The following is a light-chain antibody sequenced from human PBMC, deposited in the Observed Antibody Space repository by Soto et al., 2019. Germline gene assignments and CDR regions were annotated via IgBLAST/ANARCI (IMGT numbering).Light chain of an antibody. V-gene: IGKV1-12*01. Sequence: DIQMTQSPSSVSASVGDRVTITWRASQGISSWLAWYQQKPRKAPKLLIYAAFSLQSGVPSRFSGRGARTDFTLTIISLQPEDFATLYSQQANSFPYTFGQGTKLEIK. J-gene: IGKJ2*01. CDR2: AAF. CDR3: QQANSFPYT. CDR1: QGISSW.